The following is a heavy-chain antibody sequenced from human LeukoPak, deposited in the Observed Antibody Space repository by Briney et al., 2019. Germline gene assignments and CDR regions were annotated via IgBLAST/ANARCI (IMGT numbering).Heavy chain of an antibody. Sequence: PGGSLRLSCAASGFTFSSYGMHWVRQAPGKGLEWVAVIWYDGSNKYYADSVKGRFTISRGNSKNTLYLQMNSLRAEDTAVYYCAKDLDYYYDSSGYYYPDAFDIWGQGTMVTVPS. CDR2: IWYDGSNK. CDR3: AKDLDYYYDSSGYYYPDAFDI. J-gene: IGHJ3*02. V-gene: IGHV3-33*06. D-gene: IGHD3-22*01. CDR1: GFTFSSYG.